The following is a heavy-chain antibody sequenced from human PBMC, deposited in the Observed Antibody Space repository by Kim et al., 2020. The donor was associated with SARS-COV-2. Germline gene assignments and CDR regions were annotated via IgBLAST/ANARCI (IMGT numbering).Heavy chain of an antibody. CDR1: GYTFTLFA. CDR3: AREYDILSGYPNYYFDY. J-gene: IGHJ4*02. CDR2: INSGHS. D-gene: IGHD3-9*01. V-gene: IGHV1-3*01. Sequence: ASVKVSCKTSGYTFTLFAMHWLRQAPGQRPEWMGWINSGHSQYSQKFQDRLTITWDSSAATVYMELSSLRSEDAAVYYCAREYDILSGYPNYYFDYWGQG.